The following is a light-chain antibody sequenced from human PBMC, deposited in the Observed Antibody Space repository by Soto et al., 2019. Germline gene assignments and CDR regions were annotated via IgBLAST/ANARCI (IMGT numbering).Light chain of an antibody. CDR2: DAS. Sequence: DGQMTQSPSSLSASVGDSVTITCRASQNIRNWLAWYQQKPGKAPNPLIYDASSLKSGVPSRFSGSGSGTDFTLTIDSLQPEDVATYYCQQLNNYSRTFGPGTKVDIK. V-gene: IGKV1-5*01. CDR3: QQLNNYSRT. CDR1: QNIRNW. J-gene: IGKJ3*01.